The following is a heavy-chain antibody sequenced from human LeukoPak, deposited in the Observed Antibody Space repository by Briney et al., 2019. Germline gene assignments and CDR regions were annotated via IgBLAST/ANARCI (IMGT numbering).Heavy chain of an antibody. CDR3: AKSGGSGYFYLFDY. CDR2: ISGSGGST. CDR1: GFTFSSYA. V-gene: IGHV3-23*01. Sequence: PGGSLRLSCAASGFTFSSYAMSWVRQAPGKGLEWVSAISGSGGSTYYADSVRGQFIISRDNSKNTLYLQMNSLRAEDTAVYYCAKSGGSGYFYLFDYWGRGTLVTVSS. J-gene: IGHJ4*02. D-gene: IGHD3-10*01.